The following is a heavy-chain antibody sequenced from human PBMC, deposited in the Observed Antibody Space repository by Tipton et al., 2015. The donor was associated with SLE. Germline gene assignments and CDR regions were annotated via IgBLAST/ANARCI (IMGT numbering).Heavy chain of an antibody. CDR3: ATYFVEQHLDY. Sequence: SLRLSCAASGFTVSSNYMSWVRQAPGKGLEWVAFIRYDGSNKYYADSVKGRFTISRDNSKNTLYLQMNSLRAEDTAVYYCATYFVEQHLDYWGQGTLVTVSS. CDR2: IRYDGSNK. J-gene: IGHJ4*02. D-gene: IGHD6-13*01. V-gene: IGHV3-30*02. CDR1: GFTVSSNY.